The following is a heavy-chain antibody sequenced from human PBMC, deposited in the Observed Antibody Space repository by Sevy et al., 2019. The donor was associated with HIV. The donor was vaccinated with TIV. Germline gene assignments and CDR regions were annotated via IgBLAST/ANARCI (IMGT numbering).Heavy chain of an antibody. J-gene: IGHJ4*02. CDR1: GFTFSSYW. CDR3: ARAGYSSGWYILDY. CDR2: IKQDGSEK. Sequence: GGSLRLSCAASGFTFSSYWMSWVRQAPGKGLEWVANIKQDGSEKYYVDSVKGRFIISRDNAKNSLYLQMNSLRAEDTAVYYCARAGYSSGWYILDYWGQGTLVTVSS. V-gene: IGHV3-7*04. D-gene: IGHD6-19*01.